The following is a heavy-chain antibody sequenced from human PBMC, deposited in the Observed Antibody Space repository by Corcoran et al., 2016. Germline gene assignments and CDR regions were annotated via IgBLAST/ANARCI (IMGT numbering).Heavy chain of an antibody. CDR3: AKVSPGGGSYFDY. CDR2: ISYDGSNK. CDR1: GFTFSSYG. D-gene: IGHD1-26*01. Sequence: QVQLVESGGGVVQPGRSLRLSCAASGFTFSSYGMHWVRQAPGKGLEWVAVISYDGSNKYYADSVKGRFTISRDNSKNTLYLQMNSLGAEDTAVYYCAKVSPGGGSYFDYWGQGTLVTVSS. V-gene: IGHV3-30*18. J-gene: IGHJ4*02.